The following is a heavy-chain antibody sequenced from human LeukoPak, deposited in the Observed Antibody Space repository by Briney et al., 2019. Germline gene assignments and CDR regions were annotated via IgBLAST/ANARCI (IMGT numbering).Heavy chain of an antibody. V-gene: IGHV3-23*01. J-gene: IGHJ6*02. CDR3: AKGRSPLDYYYYGMDV. Sequence: GGSLRLSCAASGFTFSSYAMGWVRQAPGKGLEWVSAISGSGGSTYYADSVKGRFTISRDNSKNTLYLQMNSLRAEDTAVYYCAKGRSPLDYYYYGMDVWGQGTTVTVSS. CDR2: ISGSGGST. CDR1: GFTFSSYA.